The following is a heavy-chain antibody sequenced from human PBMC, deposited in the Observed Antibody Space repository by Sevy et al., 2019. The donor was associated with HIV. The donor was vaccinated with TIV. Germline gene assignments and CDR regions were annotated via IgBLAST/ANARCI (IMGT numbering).Heavy chain of an antibody. D-gene: IGHD3-10*01. J-gene: IGHJ6*02. CDR3: AREGGGRGSYYYYRMDV. Sequence: GGSLRLSCAASGFTFSSYSMNWVRQAPGKGLEWVSSISSSSSYIYYADSVKGRFTISRDNAKNSLYLQMNSLRAEDTAVYYCAREGGGRGSYYYYRMDVWGQGTTVTVSS. CDR1: GFTFSSYS. CDR2: ISSSSSYI. V-gene: IGHV3-21*01.